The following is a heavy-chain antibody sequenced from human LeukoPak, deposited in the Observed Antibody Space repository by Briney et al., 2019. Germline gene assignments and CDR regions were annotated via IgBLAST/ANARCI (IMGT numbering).Heavy chain of an antibody. Sequence: GASAKVSCKASGYTFTGYYIHWVRQAPGQGLEWMGWINPNSAGTHYAQKFQGRVTMTRDTSISTAYMELSRLRSDDAAVYYCARDRGIVGAPGFDYWGQGTLVTVSS. D-gene: IGHD1-26*01. CDR2: INPNSAGT. CDR1: GYTFTGYY. CDR3: ARDRGIVGAPGFDY. J-gene: IGHJ4*02. V-gene: IGHV1-2*02.